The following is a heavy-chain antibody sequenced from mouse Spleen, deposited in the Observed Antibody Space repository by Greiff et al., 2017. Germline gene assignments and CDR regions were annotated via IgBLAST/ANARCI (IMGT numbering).Heavy chain of an antibody. Sequence: EVQVVESGGGLVKPGGSLKLSCAASGFTFSSYAMSWVRQTPEKRLEWVATISSGGSYTYYPDSVKGRFTISRDNAKNTLYLQMSSLRSEDTAMYYCARQGDGVRFAYWGQGTLVTVSA. V-gene: IGHV5-9-3*01. CDR3: ARQGDGVRFAY. CDR1: GFTFSSYA. J-gene: IGHJ3*01. D-gene: IGHD3-3*01. CDR2: ISSGGSYT.